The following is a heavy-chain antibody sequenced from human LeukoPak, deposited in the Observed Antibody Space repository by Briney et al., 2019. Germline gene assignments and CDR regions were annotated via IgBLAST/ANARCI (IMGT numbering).Heavy chain of an antibody. CDR3: ARATSGFGASRYCSGGSCSLDAFDI. Sequence: SETLSLTCAVYGGSFSGYYWSWIRQPPGKGLEWIGEINHSGSTNYNPSLKSRVTISVDTSKNQLSLKLSSVTAADTAVYYCARATSGFGASRYCSGGSCSLDAFDIWGQGTMVTVSS. J-gene: IGHJ3*02. D-gene: IGHD2-15*01. V-gene: IGHV4-34*01. CDR2: INHSGST. CDR1: GGSFSGYY.